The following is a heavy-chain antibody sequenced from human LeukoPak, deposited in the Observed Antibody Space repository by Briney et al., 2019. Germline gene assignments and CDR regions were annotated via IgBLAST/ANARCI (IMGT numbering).Heavy chain of an antibody. D-gene: IGHD5-24*01. V-gene: IGHV3-7*01. Sequence: GGSLRLSCATSGFTFSTYWMSWVRQAPGKGLEWVANIKQDGGETYYAGSVKGRFTIFRDNAKNSLYLQMDSLRVEDTAVYYCANGDGFDYWGQGTLVIVSS. J-gene: IGHJ4*02. CDR2: IKQDGGET. CDR1: GFTFSTYW. CDR3: ANGDGFDY.